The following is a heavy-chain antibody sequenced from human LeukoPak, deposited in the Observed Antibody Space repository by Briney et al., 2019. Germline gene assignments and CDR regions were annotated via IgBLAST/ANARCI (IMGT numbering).Heavy chain of an antibody. CDR3: IKIEGGTLYH. CDR1: GFTVNNAW. Sequence: PGGSLRLSCAASGFTVNNAWMSWVRQAPGKGLEWVGRIKSKSDGGTTDYAAPVKGRFTIAGDDSRNTLNLQMSSLKTEDTAVYYCIKIEGGTLYHWGQGTLVTVSS. J-gene: IGHJ5*02. V-gene: IGHV3-15*01. CDR2: IKSKSDGGTT. D-gene: IGHD1-26*01.